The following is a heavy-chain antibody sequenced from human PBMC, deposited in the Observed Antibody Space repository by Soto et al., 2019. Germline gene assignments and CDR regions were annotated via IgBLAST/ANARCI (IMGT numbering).Heavy chain of an antibody. CDR2: IYYSGST. V-gene: IGHV4-39*01. CDR1: GGSISSSSYY. J-gene: IGHJ5*02. CDR3: ARLVNPGYSSSREGDTRRGNWFDP. Sequence: QLQLQESGPGLVKPSETLSLTCTVSGGSISSSSYYWGWIRQPPGKGLEWIGSIYYSGSTYYNPSLTSRVTISVDTSKNQFSLKLSSVTAADTAVYYCARLVNPGYSSSREGDTRRGNWFDPWGQGTLVTVSS. D-gene: IGHD6-13*01.